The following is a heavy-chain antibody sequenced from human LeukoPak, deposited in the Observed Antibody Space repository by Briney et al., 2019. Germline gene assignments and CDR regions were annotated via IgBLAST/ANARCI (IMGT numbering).Heavy chain of an antibody. CDR2: IYPGDSNT. V-gene: IGHV5-51*01. D-gene: IGHD3-22*01. CDR3: ATPNYDSSGYYPEYFQH. CDR1: GCSFTSYW. J-gene: IGHJ1*01. Sequence: GESLKISCKGSGCSFTSYWIGWVRQMPGKGQEWMGIIYPGDSNTRYSPSFQGQVTISADKSISTAYLQWSSLKASDTAMYYCATPNYDSSGYYPEYFQHWGQGTLVTVSS.